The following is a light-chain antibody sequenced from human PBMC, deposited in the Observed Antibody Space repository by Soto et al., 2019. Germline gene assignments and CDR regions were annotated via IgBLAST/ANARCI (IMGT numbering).Light chain of an antibody. V-gene: IGKV3-15*01. CDR1: QSVRSN. CDR2: GAS. Sequence: EIVMTQSPATLSVSPGERATLSCRASQSVRSNLAWYQQKRGQAPMLLIYGASNRATGIPARFSGSGSGTEVTLTISSLPSEDFAIYSWHQYNYWPLTFGGGTNVEI. J-gene: IGKJ4*01. CDR3: HQYNYWPLT.